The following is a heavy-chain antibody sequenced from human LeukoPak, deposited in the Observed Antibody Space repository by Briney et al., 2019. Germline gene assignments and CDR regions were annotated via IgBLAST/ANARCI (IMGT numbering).Heavy chain of an antibody. D-gene: IGHD2-15*01. CDR1: GFIFSNAW. CDR2: IKSNPDGGTT. J-gene: IGHJ4*02. Sequence: GGSLRLSCAASGFIFSNAWMSWVRQAPGKGLEWVGRIKSNPDGGTTDYSTPVKGRFTISRDNAKNSLYLQMNSLRAEDMALYYCAKESLTHSLDYWGQGTLVTVS. CDR3: AKESLTHSLDY. V-gene: IGHV3-15*05.